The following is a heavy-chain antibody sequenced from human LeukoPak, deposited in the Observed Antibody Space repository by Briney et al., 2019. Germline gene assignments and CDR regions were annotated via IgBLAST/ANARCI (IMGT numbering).Heavy chain of an antibody. CDR2: INQDGSEK. CDR1: GFTFSNYW. CDR3: ARDDSSGYYYFDN. V-gene: IGHV3-7*01. D-gene: IGHD3-22*01. Sequence: GGSLRLSCVASGFTFSNYWMSWVRQAPGKGLERVANINQDGSEKYSVDSVKGRFTFARDNAKNSLLLQMNSLRADDTAVYYCARDDSSGYYYFDNWGQGTLVTVSS. J-gene: IGHJ4*02.